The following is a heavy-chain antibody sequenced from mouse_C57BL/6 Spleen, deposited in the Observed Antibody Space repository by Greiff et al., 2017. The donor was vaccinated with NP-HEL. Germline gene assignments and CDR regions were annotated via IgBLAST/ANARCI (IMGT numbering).Heavy chain of an antibody. CDR3: ARVGYYERGYYFDY. CDR2: IYPGDGDT. Sequence: QVQLQQSGAELVKPGASVKISCKASGYAFSSYWMNWVKQRPGKGLEWIGQIYPGDGDTNYNGKFKGKATLTADKSSRTAYMQLSSLTSEDSAVYFCARVGYYERGYYFDYWGQGTTLTVSS. J-gene: IGHJ2*01. V-gene: IGHV1-80*01. CDR1: GYAFSSYW. D-gene: IGHD2-3*01.